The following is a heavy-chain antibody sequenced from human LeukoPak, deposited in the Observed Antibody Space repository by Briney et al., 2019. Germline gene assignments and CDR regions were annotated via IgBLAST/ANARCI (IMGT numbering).Heavy chain of an antibody. D-gene: IGHD4-23*01. CDR1: GGSISSGGYY. J-gene: IGHJ5*02. CDR3: ARQFVDYGGKSSWFDP. V-gene: IGHV4-31*03. Sequence: SETLSLTCTVSGGSISSGGYYWSWIRQHPGKGLEWIGYIYYSGSTYYNPSLKSRVTISVDTSKNQFSLKLSSVTAADRAVYYCARQFVDYGGKSSWFDPWGEGTLVSVSS. CDR2: IYYSGST.